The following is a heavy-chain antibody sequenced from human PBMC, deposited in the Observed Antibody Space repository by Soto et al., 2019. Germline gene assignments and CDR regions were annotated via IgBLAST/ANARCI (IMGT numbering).Heavy chain of an antibody. D-gene: IGHD3-3*01. V-gene: IGHV4-39*01. CDR2: IYYSGST. J-gene: IGHJ6*02. CDR1: GGSISSSSYY. Sequence: SETLSLTCTVSGGSISSSSYYWGWIRQPPGKGLEWIGSIYYSGSTYYNPSLKSRVTISVDTSKNQFSLKLSSVTAADTAVYYCARLGGVVIRYYYGMDVWGPGTTVTVSS. CDR3: ARLGGVVIRYYYGMDV.